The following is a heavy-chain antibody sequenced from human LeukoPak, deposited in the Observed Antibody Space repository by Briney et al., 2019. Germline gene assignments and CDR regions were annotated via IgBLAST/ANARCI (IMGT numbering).Heavy chain of an antibody. CDR3: ARDKRLRFLEWPNCFDY. Sequence: GGSLRPSCAASGFTFSSYSMNWVRQAPGKGLEWVSSISSSSSYIYYADSVKGRFTISRDNVRNSLYLQMNSLRAEDTAVYYCARDKRLRFLEWPNCFDYWGQATLVTVSS. D-gene: IGHD3-3*01. CDR1: GFTFSSYS. CDR2: ISSSSSYI. V-gene: IGHV3-21*01. J-gene: IGHJ4*02.